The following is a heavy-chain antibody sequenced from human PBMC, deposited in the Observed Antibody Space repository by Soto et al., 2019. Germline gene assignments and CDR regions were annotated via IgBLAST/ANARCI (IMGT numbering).Heavy chain of an antibody. D-gene: IGHD3-3*01. CDR1: GGSISRYY. V-gene: IGHV4-59*08. CDR3: ARQALLYYDFWSGNYYFDY. J-gene: IGHJ4*02. CDR2: IYYSGST. Sequence: PSETRCLTCTVSGGSISRYYWSWIRQPPGKGLEWIGYIYYSGSTNYNPSLKSRVTISVDTSKNQFSLKLSSVTAADTAVYYCARQALLYYDFWSGNYYFDYWGQGTLVTVSS.